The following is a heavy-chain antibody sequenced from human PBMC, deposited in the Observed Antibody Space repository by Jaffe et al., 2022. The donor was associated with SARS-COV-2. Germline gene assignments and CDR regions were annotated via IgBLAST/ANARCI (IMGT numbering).Heavy chain of an antibody. CDR3: ARVVWGQIDN. V-gene: IGHV3-23*01. CDR2: IHRNGGRS. D-gene: IGHD7-27*01. Sequence: EVQLLESGGGLVQSGGSLRLSCAASGFTFSDCTMGWVRQAPGKGLQWVSDIHRNGGRSSYADSVMGRFTISRDNSKDTLFLQMNSLRAEDTAVYYCARVVWGQIDNWGQGTLVTVSS. CDR1: GFTFSDCT. J-gene: IGHJ4*02.